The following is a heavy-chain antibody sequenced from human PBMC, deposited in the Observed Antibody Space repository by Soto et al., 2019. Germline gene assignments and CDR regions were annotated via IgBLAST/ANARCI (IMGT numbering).Heavy chain of an antibody. V-gene: IGHV3-23*01. CDR1: GFTFSSYA. D-gene: IGHD1-1*01. Sequence: EVQLLESGGGLVQPGGSLRLSCAASGFTFSSYAMSWVRQAPGKGLEWVSAISGSGGSTYYADSVKGRFTISRDNSKNPLYLQLNSLRAEDTAVYYCAKDRAHFGTWAATPYWGQGTLVTVSS. CDR2: ISGSGGST. J-gene: IGHJ4*02. CDR3: AKDRAHFGTWAATPY.